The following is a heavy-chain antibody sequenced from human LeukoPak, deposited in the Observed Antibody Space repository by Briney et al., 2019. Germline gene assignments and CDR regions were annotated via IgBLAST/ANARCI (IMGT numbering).Heavy chain of an antibody. CDR1: GFTFSSYG. CDR2: IRYDGSNK. CDR3: AFPRGYYSYDAFDI. J-gene: IGHJ3*02. Sequence: GGSLRLSCAASGFTFSSYGMHWVRQAPGKGLEWVAFIRYDGSNKYYADSVKGRFTISRDNSKNTLYLQMNSLRAEDTAVYYCAFPRGYYSYDAFDIWGQGTMVTVSS. D-gene: IGHD1-26*01. V-gene: IGHV3-30*02.